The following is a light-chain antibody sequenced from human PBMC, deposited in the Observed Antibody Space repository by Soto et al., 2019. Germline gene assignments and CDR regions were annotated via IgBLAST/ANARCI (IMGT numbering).Light chain of an antibody. CDR2: AAS. CDR3: QQSYSTPIT. V-gene: IGKV1-39*01. Sequence: DIQMTQSPSSLSASVGDGVTISFRTSQSIINSLNWYQQKPGKAPKLLIYAASSLQSGVPSRFSGSGSGTDFTLTISNLQPEDFATYYCQQSYSTPITFGQGTRLENK. CDR1: QSIINS. J-gene: IGKJ5*01.